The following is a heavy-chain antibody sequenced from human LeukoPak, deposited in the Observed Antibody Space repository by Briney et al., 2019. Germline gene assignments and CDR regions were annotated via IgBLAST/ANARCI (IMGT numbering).Heavy chain of an antibody. CDR1: GFTFSSYG. Sequence: PGGSLRLSCATSGFTFSSYGMHWVRQAPGKGLEWVAFIRYDGTNKYYADSVKGRFTISRDNSKNTLYLQMNSLSAEDTAVYYCAKGPYSSSSGYYSYYYMDVWGKGTTVTVSS. J-gene: IGHJ6*03. V-gene: IGHV3-30*02. CDR3: AKGPYSSSSGYYSYYYMDV. CDR2: IRYDGTNK. D-gene: IGHD6-6*01.